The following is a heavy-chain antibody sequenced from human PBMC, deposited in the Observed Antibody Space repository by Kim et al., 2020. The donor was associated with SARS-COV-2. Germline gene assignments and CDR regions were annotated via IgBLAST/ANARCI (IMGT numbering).Heavy chain of an antibody. Sequence: GGSLRLSCAASGFTFSSYSMNWVRQAPGKGLEWVSYISSSSSTIYYADSVKGRFTISRDNAKNSLYLQMNSLRDEDTAVYYCARVRYSSSWYRGYYYYYYGMDVWGQGTTVTVSS. D-gene: IGHD6-13*01. J-gene: IGHJ6*02. CDR1: GFTFSSYS. V-gene: IGHV3-48*02. CDR3: ARVRYSSSWYRGYYYYYYGMDV. CDR2: ISSSSSTI.